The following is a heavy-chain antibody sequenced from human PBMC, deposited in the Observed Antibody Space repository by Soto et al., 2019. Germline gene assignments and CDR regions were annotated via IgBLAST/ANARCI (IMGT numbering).Heavy chain of an antibody. CDR1: GFTFSNYV. CDR3: ARRGRTLPHYSYYMDV. CDR2: ISNSGSNR. V-gene: IGHV3-23*01. Sequence: EVQLLEYGGGLVQPGGSLRLSCAASGFTFSNYVMSWVRQAPGKGLEWVSSISNSGSNRYYAESVKGRVTISRDNSNNTLYLQMNSLRAEDTALYYCARRGRTLPHYSYYMDVWCKGTTVTVSS. J-gene: IGHJ6*03.